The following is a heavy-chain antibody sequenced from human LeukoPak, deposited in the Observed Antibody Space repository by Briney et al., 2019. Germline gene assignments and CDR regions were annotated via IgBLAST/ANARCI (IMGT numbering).Heavy chain of an antibody. CDR3: ARDKDIVVVPAPMDS. J-gene: IGHJ4*02. V-gene: IGHV1-69*01. CDR1: GGTFSIYT. CDR2: IIPIFGTA. D-gene: IGHD2-2*01. Sequence: GSSVKVSCKASGGTFSIYTINWVRQAPGQGLEWMGGIIPIFGTANYAQKFQGRVTITADESTSAAYMELSSLRSEDTAVYYCARDKDIVVVPAPMDSWGQGTLVTVSS.